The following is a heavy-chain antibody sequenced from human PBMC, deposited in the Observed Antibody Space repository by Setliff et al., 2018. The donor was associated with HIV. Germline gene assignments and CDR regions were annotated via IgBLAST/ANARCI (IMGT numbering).Heavy chain of an antibody. Sequence: SLKISCAASGFNFSRNDMHWVRQAPGKGLEWMAAISYDGANEWYADSVKGRFTISRDNSQNTVFLQMDSLRPEDTAFYYCARGQGILIVGDYWGPGTLVTVSS. J-gene: IGHJ4*02. CDR1: GFNFSRND. V-gene: IGHV3-30*04. CDR2: ISYDGANE. D-gene: IGHD1-26*01. CDR3: ARGQGILIVGDY.